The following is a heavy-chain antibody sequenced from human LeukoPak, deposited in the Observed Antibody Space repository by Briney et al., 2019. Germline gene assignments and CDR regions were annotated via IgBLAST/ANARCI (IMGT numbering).Heavy chain of an antibody. CDR1: GHTFTGYY. CDR2: INPNSGGT. Sequence: ASVKVSCKASGHTFTGYYMHWVRQAPGQGLEWMGWINPNSGGTNYAQKFQGRVTMTGDTSISTAYMELSRLRSDDTAVYYCARGPIVVVVAARYYFDYWGQGTLVTVSS. J-gene: IGHJ4*02. D-gene: IGHD2-15*01. CDR3: ARGPIVVVVAARYYFDY. V-gene: IGHV1-2*02.